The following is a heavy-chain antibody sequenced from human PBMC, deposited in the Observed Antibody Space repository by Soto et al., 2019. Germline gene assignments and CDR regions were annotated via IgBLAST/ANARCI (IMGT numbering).Heavy chain of an antibody. CDR3: AREPGIVGATYYYYYMDV. J-gene: IGHJ6*03. CDR2: TYYRSKWYN. CDR1: GDSVSSNSAA. D-gene: IGHD1-26*01. V-gene: IGHV6-1*01. Sequence: KQSQTLSLTCAISGDSVSSNSAAWNWIRQSPSRGLEWLGRTYYRSKWYNDYAVSVKSRITINPDTSKNQFSLQLNSVTPEDTAVYYCAREPGIVGATYYYYYMDVWGKGTTVTVSS.